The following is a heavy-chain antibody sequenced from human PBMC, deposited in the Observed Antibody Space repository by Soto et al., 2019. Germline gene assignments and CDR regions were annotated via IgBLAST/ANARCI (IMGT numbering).Heavy chain of an antibody. Sequence: GGSLRLSCAASGISISSSYMSWVRQAPGKGLEWVSLIYSGTNTYYEASVKGRFTISRDNSKNTLYLQMNRLRAEDTAAYYCARASDLLHAYFGMDVWGQGTTVTVSS. V-gene: IGHV3-53*01. D-gene: IGHD3-3*01. J-gene: IGHJ6*02. CDR3: ARASDLLHAYFGMDV. CDR2: IYSGTNT. CDR1: GISISSSY.